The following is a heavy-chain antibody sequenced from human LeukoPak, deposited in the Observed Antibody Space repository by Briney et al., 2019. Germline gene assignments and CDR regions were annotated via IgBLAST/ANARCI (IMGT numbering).Heavy chain of an antibody. Sequence: SETLSLTCTVSGGSVSSHCWSWIRQPPGKGLEWIGYIYNSGITNYNPSLKSRVTMSVDTSKNQFSLMLRSVTAADTAVYYCARDHLPAGAPGYYMDVWGKGTTVTVSS. D-gene: IGHD4/OR15-4a*01. J-gene: IGHJ6*03. CDR3: ARDHLPAGAPGYYMDV. V-gene: IGHV4-59*02. CDR2: IYNSGIT. CDR1: GGSVSSHC.